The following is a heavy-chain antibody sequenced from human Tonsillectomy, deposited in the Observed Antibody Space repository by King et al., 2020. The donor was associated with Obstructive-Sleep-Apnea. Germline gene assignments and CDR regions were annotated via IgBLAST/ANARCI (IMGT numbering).Heavy chain of an antibody. CDR1: GFTFSSYP. CDR3: ANIRVAVVAFDY. D-gene: IGHD6-19*01. J-gene: IGHJ4*02. Sequence: VQLVESGGGWVQPGGSLRLSCAASGFTFSSYPMIWVRQAPGKGLEWGLAMIGWGGSTYYADSEKGRFTISGDNSKKTLYLQMNSLRAEDTAVYDCANIRVAVVAFDYWGQGTLVTVSS. V-gene: IGHV3-23*04. CDR2: MIGWGGST.